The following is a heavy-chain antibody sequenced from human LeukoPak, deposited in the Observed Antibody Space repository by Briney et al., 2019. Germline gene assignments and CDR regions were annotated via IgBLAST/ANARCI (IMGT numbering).Heavy chain of an antibody. CDR1: GFTFSGSA. J-gene: IGHJ4*02. Sequence: PGGSLRLSRAASGFTFSGSAMHWARQASGKGLEWVGRIRSKANSYATAYAASVKGRFTISRDDSKNTAYLQMNSLKTEDTAVYYCTRQGIVATSDFDYWGQGTLVTVSS. CDR2: IRSKANSYAT. V-gene: IGHV3-73*01. D-gene: IGHD5-12*01. CDR3: TRQGIVATSDFDY.